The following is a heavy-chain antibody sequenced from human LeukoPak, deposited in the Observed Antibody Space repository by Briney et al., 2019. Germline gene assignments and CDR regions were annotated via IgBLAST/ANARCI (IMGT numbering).Heavy chain of an antibody. D-gene: IGHD2-15*01. J-gene: IGHJ6*02. V-gene: IGHV3-30*04. Sequence: GGSLRLSCAASGFTFSSYAMHWVRQAPGKGLEWVAVISYDGSNKYYADSVKGRFTISRDNSKNTLYLQMNSLRAEDTAVYYCARDRVVVASYGMDVWSQGTTVTVSS. CDR1: GFTFSSYA. CDR3: ARDRVVVASYGMDV. CDR2: ISYDGSNK.